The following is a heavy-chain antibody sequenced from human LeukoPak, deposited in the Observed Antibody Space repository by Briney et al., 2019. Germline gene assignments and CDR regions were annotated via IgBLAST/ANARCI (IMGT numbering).Heavy chain of an antibody. V-gene: IGHV3-23*01. CDR2: ISGSGGST. CDR3: ARDRVLLWFGELTWFDP. Sequence: GGTLRLSCAASGFTFSSYGMSWVRQALGKGLEWVSAISGSGGSTYYADSVKGRFTISRDNSKNTLYLQMNSLRAEDTAVYYCARDRVLLWFGELTWFDPWGQGTLVTVSS. J-gene: IGHJ5*02. D-gene: IGHD3-10*01. CDR1: GFTFSSYG.